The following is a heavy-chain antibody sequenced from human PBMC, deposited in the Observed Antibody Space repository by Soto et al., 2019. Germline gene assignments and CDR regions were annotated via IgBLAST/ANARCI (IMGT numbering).Heavy chain of an antibody. J-gene: IGHJ5*02. CDR1: GYTFTSYA. Sequence: QVQLVQSGAEVKKPGASVKVSCKASGYTFTSYAMHWVRQAPGQRLEWMGWINAGNGNTKYSQKFQGRVTITRDTSASTAYMELSSLRSEDTAVSYCAGDSYYVWSGYYTGYHWFDPWGQGTLVTVSS. D-gene: IGHD3-3*01. V-gene: IGHV1-3*01. CDR2: INAGNGNT. CDR3: AGDSYYVWSGYYTGYHWFDP.